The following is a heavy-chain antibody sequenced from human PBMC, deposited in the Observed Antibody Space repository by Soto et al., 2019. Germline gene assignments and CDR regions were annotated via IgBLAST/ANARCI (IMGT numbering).Heavy chain of an antibody. V-gene: IGHV3-30*04. CDR2: LSYDGSDK. D-gene: IGHD3-22*01. Sequence: GGSLRLSCVVSGFTFSRYAMHWVRQAPGKGLEWVAALSYDGSDKKYADSVKGRFTISGDNSKDTLYLQMDSLRPDDTAVYYRARPPFDISGYYPNWGQGTLVTVSS. CDR3: ARPPFDISGYYPN. J-gene: IGHJ4*02. CDR1: GFTFSRYA.